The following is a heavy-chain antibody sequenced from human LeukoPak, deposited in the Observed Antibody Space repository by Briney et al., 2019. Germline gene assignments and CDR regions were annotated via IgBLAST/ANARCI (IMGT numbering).Heavy chain of an antibody. D-gene: IGHD1-26*01. V-gene: IGHV3-74*01. Sequence: GSLRLSCAASGFTFSSYWMHWVRQAPGKGLVWVSRINSDGSSTSYADSVKGRFTISRDNAKNTLYLQMNSLRAEDTAVYYCAKDPYSRSFEYFQHWGQGTLVTVSS. J-gene: IGHJ1*01. CDR2: INSDGSST. CDR1: GFTFSSYW. CDR3: AKDPYSRSFEYFQH.